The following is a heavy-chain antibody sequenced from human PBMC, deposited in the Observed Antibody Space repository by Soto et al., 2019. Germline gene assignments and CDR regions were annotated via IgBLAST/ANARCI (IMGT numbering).Heavy chain of an antibody. CDR2: FYNSGST. CDR3: ARGESDYYYAMEV. V-gene: IGHV4-61*01. J-gene: IGHJ6*02. CDR1: VGCVNSRSVY. Sequence: TLSRTRAPPVGCVNSRSVYSGCIRQPPGKGLEWIGYFYNSGSTNYNPSLKSRVTISVDTSKNQISLKMSSVTAADTAVYYCARGESDYYYAMEVWGQGTTVTVSS. D-gene: IGHD3-10*01.